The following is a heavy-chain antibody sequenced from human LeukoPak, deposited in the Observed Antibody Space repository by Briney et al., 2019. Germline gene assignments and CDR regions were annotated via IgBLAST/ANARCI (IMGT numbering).Heavy chain of an antibody. CDR1: GFSLSSYS. V-gene: IGHV3-21*01. D-gene: IGHD3-9*01. J-gene: IGHJ6*02. CDR2: ITISSNYI. CDR3: ARDGHGDGILSGYSYFSMDV. Sequence: GGSLRLSCAAPGFSLSSYSMDWVRQAPGKGLEWVSSITISSNYIYYADSVKGRFPISRDNAKNSLYLQMNSLRAEDTAVYFCARDGHGDGILSGYSYFSMDVWGQGTTVTVSS.